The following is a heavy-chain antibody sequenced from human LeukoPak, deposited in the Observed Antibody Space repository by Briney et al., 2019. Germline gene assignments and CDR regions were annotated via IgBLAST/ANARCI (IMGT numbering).Heavy chain of an antibody. CDR1: GYSFTGYY. V-gene: IGHV1-2*02. J-gene: IGHJ4*02. CDR3: ARGFGVYYYDSSGYYYDY. Sequence: ASVKVSFKASGYSFTGYYMHWVRQAPGQGLEWMGWINPNSGGTNYAQKFQGRVTMTRDTSISTAYMELSRLRSDDTAVYYCARGFGVYYYDSSGYYYDYWGQGTLVTVSS. CDR2: INPNSGGT. D-gene: IGHD3-22*01.